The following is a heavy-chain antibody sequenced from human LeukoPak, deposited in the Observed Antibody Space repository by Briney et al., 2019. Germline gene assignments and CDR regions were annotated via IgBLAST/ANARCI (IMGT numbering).Heavy chain of an antibody. CDR2: IYYSGST. V-gene: IGHV4-39*07. J-gene: IGHJ4*02. CDR1: GGSISSSSYY. CDR3: AREIRLGYCSSTSCWLYPDY. Sequence: SKTLSLTCTVSGGSISSSSYYWGWIRQPPGKGLEWIGSIYYSGSTYYNPSLKSRVTISVDTSKNQFSLKLSSVTAADTAVYYCAREIRLGYCSSTSCWLYPDYWGQGTLVTVSS. D-gene: IGHD2-2*01.